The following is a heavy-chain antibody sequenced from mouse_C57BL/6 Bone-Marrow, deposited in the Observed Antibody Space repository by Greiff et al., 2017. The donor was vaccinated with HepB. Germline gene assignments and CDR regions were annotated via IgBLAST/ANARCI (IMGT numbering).Heavy chain of an antibody. CDR2: IDPSDSYT. Sequence: VQLQQPGAELVMPGASVKLSCKASGYTFTSYWMHWVKQRPGQGLEWIGEIDPSDSYTNYNQKFKGKSTLTVDKSSSTAYMQLSSLTSEDSAVYYCAWFYYDPYYYAMDYWGQGTSVTVSS. CDR3: AWFYYDPYYYAMDY. J-gene: IGHJ4*01. CDR1: GYTFTSYW. V-gene: IGHV1-69*01. D-gene: IGHD2-4*01.